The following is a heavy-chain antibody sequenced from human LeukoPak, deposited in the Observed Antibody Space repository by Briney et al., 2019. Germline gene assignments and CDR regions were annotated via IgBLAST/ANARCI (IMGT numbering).Heavy chain of an antibody. Sequence: GGSLRLSCAASGFTFSSYSMNWVRQAPGKGLEWVSSISSSSSYIYYADSVKGRFTISRDNAKNSLYLQMNSLRAEDTAVYYCARSLSGSGWGGPLVEYWGQGTLVTVSS. CDR2: ISSSSSYI. D-gene: IGHD3-22*01. CDR1: GFTFSSYS. V-gene: IGHV3-21*01. J-gene: IGHJ4*02. CDR3: ARSLSGSGWGGPLVEY.